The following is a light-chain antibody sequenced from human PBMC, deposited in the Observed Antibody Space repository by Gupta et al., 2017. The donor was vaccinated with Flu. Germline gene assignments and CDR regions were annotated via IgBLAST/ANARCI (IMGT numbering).Light chain of an antibody. Sequence: GTLSLSPGERATLSCRASRHVYTNFLAWYQQKPGQPPRLLMSEANYRATGTPDRFSGSGSGTEFTLTISSLEPGDVAVYYCQQVGSIPFTFGHGTKLDIK. J-gene: IGKJ3*01. CDR2: EAN. CDR3: QQVGSIPFT. V-gene: IGKV3-20*01. CDR1: RHVYTNF.